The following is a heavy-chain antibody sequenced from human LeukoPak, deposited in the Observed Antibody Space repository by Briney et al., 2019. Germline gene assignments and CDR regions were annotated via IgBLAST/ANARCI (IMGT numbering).Heavy chain of an antibody. CDR1: GDSIIGSY. CDR3: ARSRSYDSTGYNPTYYFDS. D-gene: IGHD3-22*01. J-gene: IGHJ4*02. CDR2: IYNSVEV. V-gene: IGHV4-59*12. Sequence: SETLSLTCTVSGDSIIGSYWTWIRQSPGGGLEYIGYIYNSVEVNYSPSLRSRVTISIDMSRSQLSLRLSSVTAADTAIYYCARSRSYDSTGYNPTYYFDSWGQEALVTVSS.